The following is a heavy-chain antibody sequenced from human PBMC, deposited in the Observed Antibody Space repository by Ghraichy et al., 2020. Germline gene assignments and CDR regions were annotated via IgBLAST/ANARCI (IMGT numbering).Heavy chain of an antibody. CDR2: ISGSGGST. D-gene: IGHD1-26*01. Sequence: GESLNISCVASGFTFSNCAMSWVRQAPGKGLEWVSAISGSGGSTYYADSVKGRFTISRDNSKNTLYLQMNSLRAEDTAVYYCAPSGSYYAPFDYWGQGTLVTVSS. J-gene: IGHJ4*02. CDR3: APSGSYYAPFDY. CDR1: GFTFSNCA. V-gene: IGHV3-23*01.